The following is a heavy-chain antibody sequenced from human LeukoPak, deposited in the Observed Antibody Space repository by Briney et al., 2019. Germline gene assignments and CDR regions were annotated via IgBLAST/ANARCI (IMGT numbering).Heavy chain of an antibody. J-gene: IGHJ3*02. V-gene: IGHV1-46*01. CDR2: INPSVGST. CDR1: GYTFTSYY. Sequence: ASVNVSCKASGYTFTSYYMHCVRQAPGQGLEWMGIINPSVGSTSYAQKFQGTVTMTRDMSTSTVYMGLSSLRSEDTAVYYCARDAPNYYDSSGTLYIWGQGTMVTVSS. D-gene: IGHD3-22*01. CDR3: ARDAPNYYDSSGTLYI.